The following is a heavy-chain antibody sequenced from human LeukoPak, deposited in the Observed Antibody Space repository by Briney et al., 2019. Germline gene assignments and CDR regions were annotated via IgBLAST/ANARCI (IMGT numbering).Heavy chain of an antibody. CDR2: IKQDGSEK. CDR3: ARLLAYGSGAEAFDY. J-gene: IGHJ4*02. CDR1: GFTFSSYW. Sequence: PGGSLRLSCAASGFTFSSYWMSWVRQAPGKGLEWVANIKQDGSEKYYVDSVKGRFTISRDNAKISLYLQMNSLRAEDTAVYYCARLLAYGSGAEAFDYWGQGVLVTVSS. V-gene: IGHV3-7*01. D-gene: IGHD3-10*01.